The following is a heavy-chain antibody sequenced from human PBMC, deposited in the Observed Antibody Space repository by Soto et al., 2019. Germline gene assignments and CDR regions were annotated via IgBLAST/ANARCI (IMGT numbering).Heavy chain of an antibody. D-gene: IGHD2-2*01. CDR2: IIPIFGTA. CDR1: GGTFSSYA. J-gene: IGHJ3*02. CDR3: ARDIVVVPAAILPESRDAFDI. Sequence: ASVKVSCKASGGTFSSYAISWVRQAPGQGLEWMGGIIPIFGTANYAQKFQGRVTITADESTSTAYMELSSLRSEDTAVYYCARDIVVVPAAILPESRDAFDIWGQGTMVTVSS. V-gene: IGHV1-69*13.